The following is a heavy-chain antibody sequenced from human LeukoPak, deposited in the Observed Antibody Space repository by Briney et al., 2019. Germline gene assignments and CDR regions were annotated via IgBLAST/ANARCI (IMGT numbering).Heavy chain of an antibody. CDR1: GYIFTGYY. CDR2: INPNSGGT. D-gene: IGHD5-18*01. V-gene: IGHV1-2*02. J-gene: IGHJ4*02. Sequence: ASVKVSCKASGYIFTGYYMHWVRQAPGQGLEWMGWINPNSGGTNYAQKFQGRVTMTGDTSISTAYMELSRLRSDDTAVYYCARDRVDTAMVSGSDYWGQGTLVTVSS. CDR3: ARDRVDTAMVSGSDY.